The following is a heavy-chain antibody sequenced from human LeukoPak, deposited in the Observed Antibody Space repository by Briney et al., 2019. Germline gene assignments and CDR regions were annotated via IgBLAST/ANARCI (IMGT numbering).Heavy chain of an antibody. CDR3: ARRRHDVTAVFDATGGFDP. D-gene: IGHD5-18*01. J-gene: IGHJ5*02. Sequence: SETLSLTCTVSGGSFSSSCYDWGWVPQPPGKGLERIGNIYYSGRTYFNPSLRSRVIISIDTSKNQFSLKMTSVTAADRAVYYCARRRHDVTAVFDATGGFDPWGQGILVTVSS. V-gene: IGHV4-39*01. CDR1: GGSFSSSCYD. CDR2: IYYSGRT.